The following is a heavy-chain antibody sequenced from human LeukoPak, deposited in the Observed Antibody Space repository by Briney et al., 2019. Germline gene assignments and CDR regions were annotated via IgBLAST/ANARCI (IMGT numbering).Heavy chain of an antibody. V-gene: IGHV4-59*01. J-gene: IGHJ4*02. CDR1: GGSISRYY. D-gene: IGHD5-24*01. Sequence: PSETLSLTCTVSGGSISRYYWSWIRQPSGKGLEWIGHIYYSGSTNYNPSLKSRVTISVDTSKNQFSLKLSSVTAADTAVYYCARGRFAGDYWGQGTLVTVSS. CDR2: IYYSGST. CDR3: ARGRFAGDY.